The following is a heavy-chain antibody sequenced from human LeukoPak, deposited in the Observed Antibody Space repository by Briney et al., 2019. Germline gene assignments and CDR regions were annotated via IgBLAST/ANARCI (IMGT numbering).Heavy chain of an antibody. Sequence: SETLSLTCAVYGGSFSGYYWSWIRQPPGKGLEWIGEINHSGSTNYNPSLMSRVTISVDTSKNQFSLKLSSVTAADTAVYYCARLGPNLWWSSRTRNNWFDPWGQGTLVTVSS. CDR3: ARLGPNLWWSSRTRNNWFDP. J-gene: IGHJ5*02. CDR1: GGSFSGYY. V-gene: IGHV4-34*01. D-gene: IGHD4/OR15-4a*01. CDR2: INHSGST.